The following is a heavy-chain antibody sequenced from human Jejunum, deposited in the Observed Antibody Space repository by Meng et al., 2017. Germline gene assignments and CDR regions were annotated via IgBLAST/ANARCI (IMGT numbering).Heavy chain of an antibody. D-gene: IGHD1/OR15-1a*01. Sequence: QAQLQRSGPGLVGPCGTLSLTCAVSGGSVSTTDWWSWVRQRPGKGLEWIGEISRSGRANYNPSLKGRVTISLDRSMNLFSLKLDSVTAADAAVYYCARDPRTNWASRFFDNWGQGTLVTVSS. CDR2: ISRSGRA. V-gene: IGHV4-4*02. J-gene: IGHJ4*02. CDR3: ARDPRTNWASRFFDN. CDR1: GGSVSTTDW.